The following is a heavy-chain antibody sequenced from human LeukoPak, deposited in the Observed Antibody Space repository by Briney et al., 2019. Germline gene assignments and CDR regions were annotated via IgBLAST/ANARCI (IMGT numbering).Heavy chain of an antibody. Sequence: ASVTVSCTASGYTFTSYGISWVRQAPGQGLEWMGWISAYNGNTNYAQKLQGRVTMTTDTSTSTAYMELRSLRSDDTAVYYCARVQEWELLKYYFDYWGQGTLVTVSS. CDR1: GYTFTSYG. CDR2: ISAYNGNT. CDR3: ARVQEWELLKYYFDY. D-gene: IGHD1-26*01. J-gene: IGHJ4*02. V-gene: IGHV1-18*01.